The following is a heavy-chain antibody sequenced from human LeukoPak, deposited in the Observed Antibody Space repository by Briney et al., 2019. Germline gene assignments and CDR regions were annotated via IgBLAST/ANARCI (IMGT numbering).Heavy chain of an antibody. D-gene: IGHD2-21*02. J-gene: IGHJ4*02. V-gene: IGHV3-30*02. Sequence: PGGSLRLSCSASGFNFNTYGMHWVRQAPGQGLEWVAFIRFDGSNQYYAESVKGRFTISRDNSKNTLYLQMNSLRAGDTAVYYCAKETCGGDCPIDYWGQGTLVTVSS. CDR2: IRFDGSNQ. CDR1: GFNFNTYG. CDR3: AKETCGGDCPIDY.